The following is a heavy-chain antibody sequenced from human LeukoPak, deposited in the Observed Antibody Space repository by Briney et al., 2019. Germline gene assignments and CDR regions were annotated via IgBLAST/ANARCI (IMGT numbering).Heavy chain of an antibody. CDR2: INHSGST. J-gene: IGHJ4*02. CDR1: GGSFSGYY. CDR3: ASTERCSTTCPLDF. V-gene: IGHV4-34*01. D-gene: IGHD2-2*01. Sequence: SETLSLTCAVYGGSFSGYYWSWIRQPPGKGLEWIGEINHSGSTNYNPSLKSRVTISLDTSKTQFSLKLRSVTAADTAVYYCASTERCSTTCPLDFWGQGTLVTVSS.